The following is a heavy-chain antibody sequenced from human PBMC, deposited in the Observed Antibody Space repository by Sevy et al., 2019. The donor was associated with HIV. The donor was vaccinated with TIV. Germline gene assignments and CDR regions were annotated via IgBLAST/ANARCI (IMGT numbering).Heavy chain of an antibody. CDR2: ISAYNGNT. D-gene: IGHD2-2*01. V-gene: IGHV1-18*01. CDR3: ARGGYCSSTSCYGAGYYYYGMDV. J-gene: IGHJ6*02. Sequence: ASVKVSCKASGYTFTSYGISWVRQAPGQGLEWMGWISAYNGNTNYAQKLQGRVTMTTDTSTSTAYMELRGLRSDDTAVYYCARGGYCSSTSCYGAGYYYYGMDVWGQGTTVTVSS. CDR1: GYTFTSYG.